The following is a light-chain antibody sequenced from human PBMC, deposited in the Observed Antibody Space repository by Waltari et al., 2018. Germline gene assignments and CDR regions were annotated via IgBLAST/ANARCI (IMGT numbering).Light chain of an antibody. CDR2: EVT. J-gene: IGLJ3*02. CDR1: PSEVGGYNY. CDR3: SSYAGSNNLGV. V-gene: IGLV2-8*01. Sequence: QSALTQPPSASGSPGQSVTISCTGTPSEVGGYNYVSWYQPHPGKAPKLVIYEVTRRPSGVPDRFSGSKSGNTASLTVSGLQAEDEANYYCSSYAGSNNLGVFGGGTKLTVL.